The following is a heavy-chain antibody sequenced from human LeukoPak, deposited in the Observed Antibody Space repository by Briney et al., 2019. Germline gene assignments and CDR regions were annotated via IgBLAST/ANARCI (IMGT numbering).Heavy chain of an antibody. CDR3: AKDAKFRYSSSWYYFDY. D-gene: IGHD6-13*01. CDR1: GFTFSSYG. J-gene: IGHJ4*02. V-gene: IGHV3-30*02. Sequence: GGSLRLSCAASGFTFSSYGMHWVRQAPGKGLEWVAFIRYDGSNEYYGDSVKGRFTISRDSSKNTLYLQMNSLRAEDTAVYYCAKDAKFRYSSSWYYFDYWGKGTLVTVSS. CDR2: IRYDGSNE.